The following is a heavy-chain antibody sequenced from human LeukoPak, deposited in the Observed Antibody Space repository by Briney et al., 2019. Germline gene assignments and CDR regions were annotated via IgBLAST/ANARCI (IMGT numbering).Heavy chain of an antibody. CDR1: GGSISSYY. CDR3: ARGIQLWSNSFDY. V-gene: IGHV4-59*01. Sequence: PSETLSLTCTVSGGSISSYYWSWIRQPPGKGLEWIGYIYYSGSTNYNPSLKGRVTISVDTSKNQFSLKLSSVTAADTAVYYCARGIQLWSNSFDYWGQGTLVTVSS. J-gene: IGHJ4*02. CDR2: IYYSGST. D-gene: IGHD5-18*01.